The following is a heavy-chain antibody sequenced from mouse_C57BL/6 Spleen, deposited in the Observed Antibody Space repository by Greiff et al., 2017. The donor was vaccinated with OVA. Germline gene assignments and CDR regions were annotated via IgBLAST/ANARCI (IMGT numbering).Heavy chain of an antibody. CDR3: ARKAYDYGKDY. V-gene: IGHV1-69*01. J-gene: IGHJ2*01. CDR1: GYTFTSYW. Sequence: VQLQQPGAELVMPGASVKLSCKASGYTFTSYWMHWVKQRPGQGLEWIGEIDPSDSYTNYNQKFKGKSTLTVDKSSSTAYMQLSSLTSEDSAVYYCARKAYDYGKDYWGQGTTLTVSS. CDR2: IDPSDSYT. D-gene: IGHD2-4*01.